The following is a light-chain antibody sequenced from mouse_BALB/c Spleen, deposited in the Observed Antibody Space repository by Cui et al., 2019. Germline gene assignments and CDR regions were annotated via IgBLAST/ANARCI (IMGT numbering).Light chain of an antibody. CDR2: GAT. Sequence: DIQITQSPASLSASVGYTVTITCGESENNYGALNWEQRKQGKSPQDLLYGATNLADGMSSKCSGSGSGRQYSLKNSGLHPDDVATYYGQNELSTPTFGSGTKLEIK. CDR3: QNELSTPT. J-gene: IGKJ4*01. CDR1: ENNYGA. V-gene: IGKV12-89*01.